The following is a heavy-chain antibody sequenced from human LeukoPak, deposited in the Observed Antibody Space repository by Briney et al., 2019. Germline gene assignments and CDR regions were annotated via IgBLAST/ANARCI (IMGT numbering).Heavy chain of an antibody. Sequence: SETLSLTCTVSGASISSGDYHWNWIRQPPGKGLEWIGFIHDSGSTYYNPSLKSRVSISRDMSKNQLSLMLSSVTAADTAVYYCARGFGAGNYYYGWFDPWGQGTLVSVSS. D-gene: IGHD3-10*01. V-gene: IGHV4-30-4*01. CDR3: ARGFGAGNYYYGWFDP. CDR1: GASISSGDYH. J-gene: IGHJ5*02. CDR2: IHDSGST.